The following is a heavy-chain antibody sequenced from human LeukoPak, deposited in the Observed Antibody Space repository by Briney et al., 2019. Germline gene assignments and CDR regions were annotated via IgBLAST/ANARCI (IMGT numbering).Heavy chain of an antibody. CDR3: ARLRFSAAAGQGDWFDP. CDR2: IYQSGTT. CDR1: GGSISSRNW. J-gene: IGHJ5*02. D-gene: IGHD6-13*01. Sequence: PSGTLSLTCAVSGGSISSRNWWSWVRQPPGKGLEWIGEIYQSGTTNYNPSLQSRVTLSVDKSKNQFSLNLSSVTAADTAVYYCARLRFSAAAGQGDWFDPWGQGTLVTVSS. V-gene: IGHV4-4*02.